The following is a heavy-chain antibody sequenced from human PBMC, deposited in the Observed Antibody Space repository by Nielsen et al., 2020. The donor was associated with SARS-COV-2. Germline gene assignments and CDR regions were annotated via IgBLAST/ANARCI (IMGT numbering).Heavy chain of an antibody. D-gene: IGHD3-22*01. CDR1: GFTFDDYA. Sequence: GGSLRLSCAASGFTFDDYAMHWVRQAPGKGLEWVSGINWNSGSIVYADSVKGRFTISRDNAKSSLYLQMNSLRAEDTALYYCAKAQAYDSSGYYSITYYFDYWGQGTLFTVSS. J-gene: IGHJ4*02. CDR3: AKAQAYDSSGYYSITYYFDY. V-gene: IGHV3-9*01. CDR2: INWNSGSI.